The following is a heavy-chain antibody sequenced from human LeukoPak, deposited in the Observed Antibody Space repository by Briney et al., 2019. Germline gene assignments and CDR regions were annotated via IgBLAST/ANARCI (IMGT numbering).Heavy chain of an antibody. J-gene: IGHJ3*02. CDR1: GGSISSGGYY. D-gene: IGHD4-17*01. Sequence: SETLSLTCTVSGGSISSGGYYWSWIRQHPGKGLEWIGYIYYSGSTYYNPSLKSRVTISVDTSKNQFSLKLSSVTSADTAVYYCARDTTVTTNDAFDIWGQGTMVTVSS. CDR3: ARDTTVTTNDAFDI. CDR2: IYYSGST. V-gene: IGHV4-31*03.